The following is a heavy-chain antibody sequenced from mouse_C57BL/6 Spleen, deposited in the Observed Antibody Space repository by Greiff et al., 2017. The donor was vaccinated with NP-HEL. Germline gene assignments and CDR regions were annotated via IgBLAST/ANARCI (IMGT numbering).Heavy chain of an antibody. V-gene: IGHV2-2*01. CDR3: ARTRTGNGYFDY. CDR1: GFSLTSYG. J-gene: IGHJ2*01. Sequence: QAQLQQSGPGLVQPSQSLSITCTVSGFSLTSYGVHWVRQSPGKGLEWLGVIWSGGSTDYNAAFISRLSISKDNSKSQVFFKMNSLQADDTAIYYCARTRTGNGYFDYWGQGTTLTVSS. CDR2: IWSGGST. D-gene: IGHD4-1*01.